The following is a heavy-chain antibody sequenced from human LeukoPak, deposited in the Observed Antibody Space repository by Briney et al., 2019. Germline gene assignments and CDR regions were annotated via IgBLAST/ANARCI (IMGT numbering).Heavy chain of an antibody. CDR1: GGSFSGYY. CDR2: IYHSGRT. J-gene: IGHJ6*02. Sequence: PSETLSLTCAVYGGSFSGYYWSWIRQPPGEGLEWIGEIYHSGRTNYNPSLKSRVTISVDKSKNQFSLKLSSVTAADTAVYHCARASPSMDVWGQGTTVTVSS. CDR3: ARASPSMDV. V-gene: IGHV4-34*01.